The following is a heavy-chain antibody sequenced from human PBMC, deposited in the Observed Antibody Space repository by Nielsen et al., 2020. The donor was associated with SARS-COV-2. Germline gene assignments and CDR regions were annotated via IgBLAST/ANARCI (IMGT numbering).Heavy chain of an antibody. V-gene: IGHV3-73*01. CDR1: GFTFSGSA. D-gene: IGHD4-23*01. J-gene: IGHJ4*02. CDR2: IRSYANDYAT. Sequence: ETLSLTCAASGFTFSGSAMHWVRQASGKGLEWVGRIRSYANDYATAYAASVKGRFTISRDDSKNTAYLQMNSLKMEDTAVYYCSSPTVAYWGQGTLVTVSS. CDR3: SSPTVAY.